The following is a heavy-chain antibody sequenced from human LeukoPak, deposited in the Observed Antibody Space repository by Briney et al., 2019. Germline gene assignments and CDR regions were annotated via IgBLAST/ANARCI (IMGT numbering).Heavy chain of an antibody. CDR3: ARDLPVSGAYHNFDY. J-gene: IGHJ4*02. Sequence: PGGSLRLPCVASGFTFSNNRMNWVRQAPGKRLEWVSTIYSGSDYIYYADSVKGRFTIPRDNAKNSLYLQMNSLRAEDTAVYYCARDLPVSGAYHNFDYWGQGTLVTVSS. D-gene: IGHD4/OR15-4a*01. CDR1: GFTFSNNR. CDR2: IYSGSDYI. V-gene: IGHV3-21*01.